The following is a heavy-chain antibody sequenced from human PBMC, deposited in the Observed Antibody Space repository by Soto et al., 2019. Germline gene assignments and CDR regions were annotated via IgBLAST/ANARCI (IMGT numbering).Heavy chain of an antibody. J-gene: IGHJ6*02. CDR1: GGSISGDYYH. V-gene: IGHV4-30-4*08. CDR2: VFHSGSV. D-gene: IGHD2-21*02. Sequence: PSETLSLTCTVSGGSISGDYYHWTWIRQSPGKGLEWIGYVFHSGSVLYNPSLKSRLNIAVDTSKNQFSLRLSSVTAADTAVYFCAREDDGGDRDYSGLDVWGQGTTITVSS. CDR3: AREDDGGDRDYSGLDV.